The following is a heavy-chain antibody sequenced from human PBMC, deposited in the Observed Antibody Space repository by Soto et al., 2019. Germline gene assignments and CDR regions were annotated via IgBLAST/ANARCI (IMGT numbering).Heavy chain of an antibody. CDR1: GYTFTGYA. V-gene: IGHV1-3*01. CDR3: ARVVAAAGFGWLDP. D-gene: IGHD6-13*01. Sequence: ASVKVSCKASGYTFTGYAMHWVRQAPGQRLEWMGWINAGNGNTKYSQKFQGRVTITRDTSASTAYMELSSLRSEDTAVYYCARVVAAAGFGWLDPWGQGTLVNVSS. J-gene: IGHJ5*02. CDR2: INAGNGNT.